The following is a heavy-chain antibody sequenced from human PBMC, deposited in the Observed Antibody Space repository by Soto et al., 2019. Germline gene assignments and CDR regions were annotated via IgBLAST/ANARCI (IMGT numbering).Heavy chain of an antibody. D-gene: IGHD3-10*01. V-gene: IGHV3-23*01. CDR3: AKYYKLGGLHAFGN. J-gene: IGHJ3*02. CDR1: GFTFSSYA. Sequence: EVQLLESGGGLVQPGGSLRLSCAASGFTFSSYAMSWVRQAPGQGLEWVSAISGRGGSTYYADSVKGRFTISRDNSKNALYPQNNSQRAEHTAVYYCAKYYKLGGLHAFGNWGQGTMVHVSS. CDR2: ISGRGGST.